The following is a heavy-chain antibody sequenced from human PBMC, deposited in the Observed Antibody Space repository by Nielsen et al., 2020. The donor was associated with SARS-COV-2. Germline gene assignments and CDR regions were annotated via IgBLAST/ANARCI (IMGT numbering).Heavy chain of an antibody. D-gene: IGHD5-18*01. CDR1: GYTLTELS. V-gene: IGHV1-24*01. CDR3: ATPTKYSYGSQFDY. J-gene: IGHJ4*02. CDR2: FDPEDGET. Sequence: ASVKVSCKVSGYTLTELSMHWVRQAPGKGLEWMGGFDPEDGETIYAQKFQGRVTMTEDTSTDTAYMELSSLRSEDTAVYYCATPTKYSYGSQFDYWGQGTLVTVPS.